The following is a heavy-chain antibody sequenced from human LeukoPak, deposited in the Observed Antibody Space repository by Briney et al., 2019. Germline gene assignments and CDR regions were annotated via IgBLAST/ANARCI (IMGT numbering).Heavy chain of an antibody. CDR2: MNPNSGNT. CDR1: GYTFTSYD. D-gene: IGHD6-13*01. V-gene: IGHV1-8*01. J-gene: IGHJ5*02. CDR3: ARDFRSSWYDWFDP. Sequence: ASVKVPCKASGYTFTSYDINWVRQATGQGLEWMGWMNPNSGNTGYAQKFQGRVTMTRNTSISTAYMELSSLRSEDTAVYYCARDFRSSWYDWFDPWGQGTLVTVSS.